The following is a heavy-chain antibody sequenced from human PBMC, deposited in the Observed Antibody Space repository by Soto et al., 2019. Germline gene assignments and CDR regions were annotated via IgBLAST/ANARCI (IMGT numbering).Heavy chain of an antibody. CDR1: GGSISSYY. Sequence: PSETLSLTCTVSGGSISSYYWSWIRQPPGKGLEWIGYIYYSGSTNYNPSLKSRVTISVETSKNQFSLKLSSVTAADTAVYYCARDLRSPYYVSPTFDYWGQGTLVTVSS. CDR2: IYYSGST. V-gene: IGHV4-59*01. CDR3: ARDLRSPYYVSPTFDY. D-gene: IGHD3-22*01. J-gene: IGHJ4*02.